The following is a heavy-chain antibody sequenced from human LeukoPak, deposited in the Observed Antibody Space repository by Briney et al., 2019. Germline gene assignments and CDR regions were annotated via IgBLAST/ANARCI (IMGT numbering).Heavy chain of an antibody. Sequence: SETLSLTCTVSGGSISSGSYYWSWIRRPAGKGLEWIGRIYTSGSTNYNPSLKSRVTISVDTSKNQFSLKLSSVTAADTAVYYCARDPGRDYYYYGMDVWGQGTTVTVSS. CDR2: IYTSGST. V-gene: IGHV4-61*02. CDR3: ARDPGRDYYYYGMDV. J-gene: IGHJ6*02. CDR1: GGSISSGSYY. D-gene: IGHD2-15*01.